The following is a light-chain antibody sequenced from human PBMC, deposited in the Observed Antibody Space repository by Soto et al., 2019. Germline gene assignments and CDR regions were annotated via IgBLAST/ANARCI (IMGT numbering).Light chain of an antibody. CDR3: QQRSTWQVT. CDR1: QSVSTY. CDR2: DAS. Sequence: EIVLTQSPVTLSLSPGQRATLSCRASQSVSTYLAWYQQKPGQAPRLLIYDASNRATGIPARFSGSASGTDLTPTIRRLRAGEFEVYSFQQRSTWQVTFGEGTRLDI. J-gene: IGKJ5*01. V-gene: IGKV3-11*01.